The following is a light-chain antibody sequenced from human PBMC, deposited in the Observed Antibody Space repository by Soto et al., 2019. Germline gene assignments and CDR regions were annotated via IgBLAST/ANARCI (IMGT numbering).Light chain of an antibody. J-gene: IGKJ5*01. Sequence: IALTQSQETLSLSPRERPTLSCRASQSVSSSYLAWYQQKPGQAPRLLIYGASSRATGIPDRFSGSGSGTDFTLTISRLEPEDVAVYCCQYYVRSLITFGQGTRLEIK. V-gene: IGKV3-20*01. CDR1: QSVSSSY. CDR2: GAS. CDR3: QYYVRSLIT.